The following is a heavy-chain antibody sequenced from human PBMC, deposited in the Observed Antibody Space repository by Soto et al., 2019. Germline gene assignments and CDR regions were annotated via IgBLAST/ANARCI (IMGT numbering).Heavy chain of an antibody. CDR2: IYHSGST. V-gene: IGHV4-4*02. CDR1: SGSISSSNW. Sequence: SETLSLTCAFSSGSISSSNWWSWVRQPPGKGLEWIGEIYHSGSTNYNPSLKSRVTISVDKSKNQFSLKLRSLRSDDTAVYYCARDREYSSGSWGQGTLVTVSS. CDR3: ARDREYSSGS. D-gene: IGHD6-19*01. J-gene: IGHJ5*02.